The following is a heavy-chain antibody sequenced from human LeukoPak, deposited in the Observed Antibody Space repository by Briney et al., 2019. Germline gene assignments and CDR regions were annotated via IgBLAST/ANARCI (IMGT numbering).Heavy chain of an antibody. J-gene: IGHJ4*02. CDR2: INHSGST. CDR1: GFTFSSYA. V-gene: IGHV4-34*01. CDR3: ARGQGIAVAGNHFDY. Sequence: GSLRLSCAASGFTFSSYAMSWIRQPPGKGLEWIGEINHSGSTNYNPSPKSRVTISVDTSKNQFSLKLSSVTAADTAVYYCARGQGIAVAGNHFDYWGQGTLVTVSS. D-gene: IGHD6-19*01.